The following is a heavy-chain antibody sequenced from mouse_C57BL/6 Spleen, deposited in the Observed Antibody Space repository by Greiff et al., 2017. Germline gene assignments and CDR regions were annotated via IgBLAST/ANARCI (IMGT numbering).Heavy chain of an antibody. CDR2: IDPSDSET. CDR1: GYTFTSYW. Sequence: QVQLQQPGAELVRPGSSVKLSCKASGYTFTSYWMHWVKQRPIQGLEWIGNIDPSDSETHYNQKFKDKATLTVDQSSSTAYMQLSSLTSEDSAVYCCARSYYSNYVFAYWGQGTLVTVSA. J-gene: IGHJ3*01. D-gene: IGHD2-5*01. V-gene: IGHV1-52*01. CDR3: ARSYYSNYVFAY.